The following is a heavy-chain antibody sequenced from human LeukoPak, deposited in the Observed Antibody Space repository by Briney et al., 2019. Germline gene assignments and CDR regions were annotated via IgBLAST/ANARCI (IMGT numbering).Heavy chain of an antibody. CDR1: GFTFSTYA. J-gene: IGHJ3*02. CDR3: AKKGPGTYYAFDI. Sequence: GGSLRLSCAASGFTFSTYAMYWVRQAPGKGLEWVSSITSSGDATFYADSVKGRFTISRDNSKNTLFLQMNSLRAEDTAVYYCAKKGPGTYYAFDIWGQGTMVTVSS. V-gene: IGHV3-23*01. D-gene: IGHD1-26*01. CDR2: ITSSGDAT.